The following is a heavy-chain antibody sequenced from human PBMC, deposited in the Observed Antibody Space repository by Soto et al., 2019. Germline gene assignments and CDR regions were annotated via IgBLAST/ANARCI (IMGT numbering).Heavy chain of an antibody. CDR1: GGSISSYY. Sequence: QVQLQESGPGLVKPSETLSLTCTVSGGSISSYYWSWIRQPPGKGLEWIGYMYYSGSTNYNPSLKXRVTIYLDTSKNQFFLKVSSVTAADTAVYYCARGGWRQIDYWGQGTLVTVSS. V-gene: IGHV4-59*08. D-gene: IGHD3-3*01. CDR3: ARGGWRQIDY. J-gene: IGHJ4*02. CDR2: MYYSGST.